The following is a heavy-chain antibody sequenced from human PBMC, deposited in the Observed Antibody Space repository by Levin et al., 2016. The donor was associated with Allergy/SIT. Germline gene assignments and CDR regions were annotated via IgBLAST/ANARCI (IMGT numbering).Heavy chain of an antibody. D-gene: IGHD3-10*01. J-gene: IGHJ4*02. V-gene: IGHV4-31*02. Sequence: WIRQPPGKGLEWIGYIYYSGSTYYNPSLKSRVTISVDTSKNQFSLKLSSVTAADTAVYYCARLDKRYGSGSYYDVVDYWGQGTLVTVSS. CDR2: IYYSGST. CDR3: ARLDKRYGSGSYYDVVDY.